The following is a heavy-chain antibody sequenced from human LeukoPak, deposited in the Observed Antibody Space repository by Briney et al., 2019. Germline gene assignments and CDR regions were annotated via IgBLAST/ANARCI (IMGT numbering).Heavy chain of an antibody. CDR1: GDSVSSNSAA. J-gene: IGHJ4*02. D-gene: IGHD3-10*01. CDR2: TYYRSKWYT. CDR3: ARLGSGSNY. V-gene: IGHV6-1*01. Sequence: SQTLSLTCAISGDSVSSNSAAWIWIRQSPSRGLEWLGRTYYRSKWYTEYAVSVKCRITINPDTSKNQFSLQLSSVNPEDTAVYYCARLGSGSNYWGQGTLVTVSS.